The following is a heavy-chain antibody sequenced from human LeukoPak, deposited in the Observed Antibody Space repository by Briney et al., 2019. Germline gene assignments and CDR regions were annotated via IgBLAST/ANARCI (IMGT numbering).Heavy chain of an antibody. Sequence: GASVKVSCKASGYSFPAKYMHWVRQAPGQGLEWMGWINPNSGDITFAQKFQDRGTMTRDTSISTAYMELSSLTSDDTAVYYCARGQYRYAVDYWGQGTLVTVSS. CDR3: ARGQYRYAVDY. CDR2: INPNSGDI. D-gene: IGHD5-18*01. J-gene: IGHJ4*02. CDR1: GYSFPAKY. V-gene: IGHV1-2*02.